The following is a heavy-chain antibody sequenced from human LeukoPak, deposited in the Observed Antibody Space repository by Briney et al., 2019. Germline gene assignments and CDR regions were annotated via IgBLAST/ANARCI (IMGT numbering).Heavy chain of an antibody. CDR1: GFTFRSYE. V-gene: IGHV3-48*03. Sequence: GGSLRLSCEDSGFTFRSYEMNWVRQAPGKGLEWIAYLSSSGSAFSYADSVKGRFTIARDNAKNSVYLEMNSLRADDTAVYYCARDLTGGIVGATTPYYFDYWGQGTLVTVSS. CDR3: ARDLTGGIVGATTPYYFDY. CDR2: LSSSGSAF. J-gene: IGHJ4*02. D-gene: IGHD1-26*01.